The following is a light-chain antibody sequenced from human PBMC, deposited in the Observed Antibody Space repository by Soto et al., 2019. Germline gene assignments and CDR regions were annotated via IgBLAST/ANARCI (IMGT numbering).Light chain of an antibody. Sequence: QSVLTQPPSAPGSPGQSVTISCTGTSSDVGGYNYVSWYQQHPGKAPKLMIYEVSKRPSGVPDRFSGSKSGNTASLTVSGLQAEDEDDYYCSSYAGSNNYVFGAGTKVTVL. J-gene: IGLJ1*01. CDR3: SSYAGSNNYV. CDR1: SSDVGGYNY. V-gene: IGLV2-8*01. CDR2: EVS.